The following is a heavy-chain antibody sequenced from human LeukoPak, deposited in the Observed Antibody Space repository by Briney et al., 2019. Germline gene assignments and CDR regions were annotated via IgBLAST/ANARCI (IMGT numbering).Heavy chain of an antibody. V-gene: IGHV3-15*01. Sequence: GGSLRLSCAASGFIFTKAWMRWVRQAPGKGLEWVGRIKSKSDGGTIDYASPVKGRFTISRDDSKNTLYLQMSSLKTEDTAVYYCNTDQGLASWPMFSYWGQGTQVTVSS. J-gene: IGHJ4*02. D-gene: IGHD3-10*01. CDR3: NTDQGLASWPMFSY. CDR1: GFIFTKAW. CDR2: IKSKSDGGTI.